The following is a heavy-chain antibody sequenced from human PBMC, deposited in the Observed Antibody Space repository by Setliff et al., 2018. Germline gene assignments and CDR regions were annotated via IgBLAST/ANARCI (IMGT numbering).Heavy chain of an antibody. CDR1: GYTFTNYG. J-gene: IGHJ4*02. D-gene: IGHD6-19*01. V-gene: IGHV1-18*01. CDR2: ISAYDGNI. Sequence: ASVKVSCKASGYTFTNYGITWVRQAPGQGLERMGWISAYDGNIKFAQNIQGRVTLTTDTPTSTAYMELRSLRSDDTAVYYCARSPPNRGSGSGWYGDFWGQGTLVTVSS. CDR3: ARSPPNRGSGSGWYGDF.